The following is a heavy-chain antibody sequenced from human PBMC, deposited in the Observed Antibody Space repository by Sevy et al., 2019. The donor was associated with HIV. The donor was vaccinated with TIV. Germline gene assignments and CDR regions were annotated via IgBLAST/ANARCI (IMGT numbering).Heavy chain of an antibody. CDR2: LKSDVYGGTV. D-gene: IGHD6-13*01. V-gene: IGHV3-49*04. J-gene: IGHJ4*02. CDR1: GFTFSNYW. Sequence: GGSLRLSCAASGFTFSNYWMSWVRQAPGKGLEWVAFLKSDVYGGTVDHAASVRGRFVISRDDSKTIAYLQMNDLKTEDTGVYYCTRWKAAQSIFDYWGQGALVTVSS. CDR3: TRWKAAQSIFDY.